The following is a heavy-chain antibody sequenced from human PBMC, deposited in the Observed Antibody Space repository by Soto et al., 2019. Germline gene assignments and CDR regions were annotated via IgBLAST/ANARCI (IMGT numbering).Heavy chain of an antibody. Sequence: QVQLQESGPGLVNPSGTLSLTCAVSGGSITSNWWSWVRQPPGKGLEWIGEIHHSGSFNYNPSLRRRDTASIDKSKNQWPLQLTAVTAADTAVAYCESNDWYRFDPWGQGTLVTVSS. CDR2: IHHSGSF. CDR3: ESNDWYRFDP. CDR1: GGSITSNW. D-gene: IGHD3-9*01. J-gene: IGHJ5*02. V-gene: IGHV4-4*02.